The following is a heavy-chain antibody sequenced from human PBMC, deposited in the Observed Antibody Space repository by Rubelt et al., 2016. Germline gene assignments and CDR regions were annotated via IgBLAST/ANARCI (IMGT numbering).Heavy chain of an antibody. CDR1: GYTFTSYY. V-gene: IGHV1-46*01. CDR3: ARGPPTYREGNWFDP. CDR2: IEFHGGST. Sequence: QVQLVQSGAEVKKPGASVKVSCKASGYTFTSYYMHWVRQAPGQGLEWMGVIEFHGGSTSYEQKFQGRLTMTRDTSTSTVNMVRGSLRSEDAAVYYCARGPPTYREGNWFDPWGQGTLVTVSS. D-gene: IGHD5-18*01. J-gene: IGHJ5*02.